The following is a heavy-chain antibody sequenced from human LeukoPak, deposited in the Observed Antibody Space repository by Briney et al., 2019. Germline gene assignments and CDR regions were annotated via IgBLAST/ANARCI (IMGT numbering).Heavy chain of an antibody. Sequence: SETLSLTCAVYGGSSSGYYWSWIRQPPGKGLEWIGYIYYSGSTNYNPSLKSRVTISVDTSKNQFSLKLSSVTAADTAVYYCARPGVGSGRYGAFDIWGQGTMVTVSS. J-gene: IGHJ3*02. CDR2: IYYSGST. CDR1: GGSSSGYY. V-gene: IGHV4-59*08. CDR3: ARPGVGSGRYGAFDI. D-gene: IGHD5-18*01.